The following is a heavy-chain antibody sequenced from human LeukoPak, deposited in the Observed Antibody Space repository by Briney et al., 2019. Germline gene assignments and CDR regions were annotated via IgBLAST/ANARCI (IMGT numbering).Heavy chain of an antibody. CDR3: ARTNTVAGPHY. D-gene: IGHD6-19*01. CDR1: GGSISNYY. J-gene: IGHJ4*02. V-gene: IGHV4-59*08. CDR2: ISYSGST. Sequence: SETLSLTCTVSGGSISNYYWSWIRQPPGKGLEWIGYISYSGSTNYNPSLKSRVTISVDTSKNQFSLKLSSVTAADMAVYYCARTNTVAGPHYWGQGTLVTVSS.